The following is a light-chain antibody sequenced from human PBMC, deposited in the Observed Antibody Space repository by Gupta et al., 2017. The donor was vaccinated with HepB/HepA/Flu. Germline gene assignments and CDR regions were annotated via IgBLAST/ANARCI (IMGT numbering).Light chain of an antibody. V-gene: IGKV2-28*01. CDR1: QSLLHSNGYNY. J-gene: IGKJ2*01. Sequence: DIVMTQSPLSLPVTLGEPASISCRSSQSLLHSNGYNYLDWYLQKPGQSPQLLIYLRSNRASGVPDRFSGSGSGTDFTLKISRVEAEDVGVYYCMQALQTRTFGQGTKLEI. CDR3: MQALQTRT. CDR2: LRS.